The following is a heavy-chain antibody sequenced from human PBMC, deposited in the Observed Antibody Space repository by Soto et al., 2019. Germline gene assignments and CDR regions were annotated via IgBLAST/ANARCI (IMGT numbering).Heavy chain of an antibody. CDR2: ITGNADYT. D-gene: IGHD2-15*01. Sequence: LRLSCAASGFTFSGFAMTWVRQAPGKGLEWVSAITGNADYTYYADSVKGRFTISRDNSKNTLYLQMNSLRAEDTAVYYCAKTGYCRADSCYPGYYFDYWGQGALVTVSS. J-gene: IGHJ4*02. CDR1: GFTFSGFA. CDR3: AKTGYCRADSCYPGYYFDY. V-gene: IGHV3-23*01.